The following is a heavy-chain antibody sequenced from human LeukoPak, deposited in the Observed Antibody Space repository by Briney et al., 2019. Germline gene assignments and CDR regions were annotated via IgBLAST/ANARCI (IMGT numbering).Heavy chain of an antibody. CDR3: AREGCTNGVCYLDY. D-gene: IGHD2-8*01. V-gene: IGHV4-30-4*08. CDR2: IYYSGST. CDR1: GGSISRGDYY. J-gene: IGHJ4*02. Sequence: SQTLSLTCTVSGGSISRGDYYWSWIRQPPGKGLEWIGYIYYSGSTYYNPSLKSRVTISVDTSKNQFSLKLTSVTAADTAVYYCAREGCTNGVCYLDYWGQGTLVTVSS.